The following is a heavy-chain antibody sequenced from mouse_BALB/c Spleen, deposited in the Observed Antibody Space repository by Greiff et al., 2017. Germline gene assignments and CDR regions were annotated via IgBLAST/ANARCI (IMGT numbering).Heavy chain of an antibody. Sequence: QVQLQQPGAELVKPGASVKLSCKASGYPFTSYWMHWVKQRPGQGLEWIGEINPSNGRTNYNEKFKSKATLTVDKSSSTAYMQLSSLTSEDSAVYYCARDDGSSYAMGYWGQGTSVTVSS. V-gene: IGHV1S81*02. J-gene: IGHJ4*01. CDR1: GYPFTSYW. CDR2: INPSNGRT. D-gene: IGHD1-1*01. CDR3: ARDDGSSYAMGY.